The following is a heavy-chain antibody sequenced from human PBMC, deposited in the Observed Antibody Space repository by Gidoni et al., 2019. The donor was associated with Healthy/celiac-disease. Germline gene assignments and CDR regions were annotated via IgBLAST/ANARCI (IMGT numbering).Heavy chain of an antibody. Sequence: QVQLQQWGAGLLKPSETLSLTCAVYGGSFSGYYWSWIRQPPGKGLEWIGEINHSGSTNYNPSLKSRVTISVDTSKNQFSLKLSSVTAADTAVYYCARGLTAGDPGAFDIWGQGTMVTVSS. D-gene: IGHD2-21*02. CDR2: INHSGST. CDR3: ARGLTAGDPGAFDI. J-gene: IGHJ3*02. CDR1: GGSFSGYY. V-gene: IGHV4-34*01.